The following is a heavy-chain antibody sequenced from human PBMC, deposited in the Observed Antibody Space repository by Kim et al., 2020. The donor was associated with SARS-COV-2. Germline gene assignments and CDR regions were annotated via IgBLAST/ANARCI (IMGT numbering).Heavy chain of an antibody. V-gene: IGHV3-48*02. D-gene: IGHD2-2*01. CDR2: ISSSSTI. Sequence: GGSLRLSCAASGLTFSSYSMNWVRQAPGKGLEWVSYISSSSTIYYAGSVKGRITISRDNAKNSLYLQMNSLRYEDTAVYYCASYCSSTRCYYFYDWCQGT. CDR1: GLTFSSYS. J-gene: IGHJ4*02. CDR3: ASYCSSTRCYYFYD.